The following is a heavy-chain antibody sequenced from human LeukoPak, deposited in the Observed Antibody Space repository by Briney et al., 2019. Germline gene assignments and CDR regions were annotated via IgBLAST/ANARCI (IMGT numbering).Heavy chain of an antibody. Sequence: PSETLSLTCTVSGGSISSYYWSWIRQPPGKGLDWIGYIYYTGSTNYNPSLKSRVTLSVDTSKNQFSLKLSSVTAADTAVYYCARSGRGLATRFDPWGQGILVTVSS. CDR1: GGSISSYY. J-gene: IGHJ5*02. D-gene: IGHD1-26*01. CDR2: IYYTGST. CDR3: ARSGRGLATRFDP. V-gene: IGHV4-59*13.